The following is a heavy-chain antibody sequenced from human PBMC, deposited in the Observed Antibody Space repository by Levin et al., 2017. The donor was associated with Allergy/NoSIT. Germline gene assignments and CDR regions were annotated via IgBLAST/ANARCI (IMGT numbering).Heavy chain of an antibody. D-gene: IGHD3-10*01. Sequence: SETLSLTCNVSGGSVSSGNYFWTWIRQSPGKGLEWIGYIYYHEYTYSNPSLKSRLTISEDTSKNQFSLKLASVTAADTAVYYCARGYGAGSYYYYGLDVWGQGTTVTVS. CDR3: ARGYGAGSYYYYGLDV. J-gene: IGHJ6*02. V-gene: IGHV4-30-4*01. CDR2: IYYHEYT. CDR1: GGSVSSGNYF.